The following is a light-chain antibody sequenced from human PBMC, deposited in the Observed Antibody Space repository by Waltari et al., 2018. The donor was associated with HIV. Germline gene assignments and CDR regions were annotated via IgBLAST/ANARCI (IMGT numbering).Light chain of an antibody. V-gene: IGLV2-14*03. Sequence: QSALTQPASVSGSPRQSITISCTGTRSDVGGDTSVSWYQQHPGKAPKLMIYDGSNRPSGVSNRFSCSKSGNTASLTISGLQAEDEADYYCSSYTSSSTVVFGGGTKLTVL. CDR1: RSDVGGDTS. CDR2: DGS. J-gene: IGLJ2*01. CDR3: SSYTSSSTVV.